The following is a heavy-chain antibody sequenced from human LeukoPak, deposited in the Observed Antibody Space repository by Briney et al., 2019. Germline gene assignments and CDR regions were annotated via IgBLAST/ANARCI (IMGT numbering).Heavy chain of an antibody. Sequence: SETLSLTCTVSGGSISSSSYYWSWIRQPPGKGLEWIGYIYYSGSTNYNPSLKSRVTISVDTSKNQFSLKLSSVTAADTAVYYCARDGPGGGATIAGFDYWGQGTLVTVSS. J-gene: IGHJ4*02. CDR1: GGSISSSSYY. D-gene: IGHD3-16*01. CDR2: IYYSGST. V-gene: IGHV4-61*01. CDR3: ARDGPGGGATIAGFDY.